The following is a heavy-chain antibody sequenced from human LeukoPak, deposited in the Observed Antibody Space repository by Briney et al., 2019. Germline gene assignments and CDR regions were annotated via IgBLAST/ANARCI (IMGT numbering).Heavy chain of an antibody. CDR1: GFTFSSYW. V-gene: IGHV3-74*01. CDR2: INSDGSST. Sequence: PGGSLRLSCAASGFTFSSYWMHWVRQAPGKGLVWVSHINSDGSSTSYADSVKGRFTISRDNAKNTLYLQMNSLRAEDTAVYYCAMNTEYCTNGVCSIDYWGQGTLVTVSS. CDR3: AMNTEYCTNGVCSIDY. J-gene: IGHJ4*02. D-gene: IGHD2-8*01.